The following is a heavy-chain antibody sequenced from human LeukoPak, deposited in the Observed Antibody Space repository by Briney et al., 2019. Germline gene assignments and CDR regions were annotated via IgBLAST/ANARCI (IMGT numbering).Heavy chain of an antibody. CDR3: ARGDYYYDSSGYNSYNWFDP. CDR2: IYYSGST. V-gene: IGHV4-59*01. D-gene: IGHD3-22*01. J-gene: IGHJ5*02. Sequence: PSETLSLTCTVSGGSISSYYWSWIRQPPGKGLEWIGYIYYSGSTNYNPSLKSRVTISVDTSKNQFSLKLSSVTAADTAVYYCARGDYYYDSSGYNSYNWFDPWGQGTLVTVSS. CDR1: GGSISSYY.